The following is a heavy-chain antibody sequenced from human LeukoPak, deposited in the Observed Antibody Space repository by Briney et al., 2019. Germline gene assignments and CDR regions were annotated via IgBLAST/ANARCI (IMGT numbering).Heavy chain of an antibody. J-gene: IGHJ5*02. Sequence: SETLSLTWTVSGGSICSSSYYWGWIRQPPGKGLEWIGSIYYSGSTYYNPSLKSRVTISVDTSKNQFSLKLSSVTAADTATYYCASTVGWLQFGLAIYHWGQGTLVTVSS. V-gene: IGHV4-39*01. CDR2: IYYSGST. CDR3: ASTVGWLQFGLAIYH. D-gene: IGHD5-24*01. CDR1: GGSICSSSYY.